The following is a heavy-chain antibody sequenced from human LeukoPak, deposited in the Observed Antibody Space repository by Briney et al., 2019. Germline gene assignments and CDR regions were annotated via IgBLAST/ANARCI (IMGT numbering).Heavy chain of an antibody. V-gene: IGHV7-4-1*02. D-gene: IGHD2-21*02. Sequence: ASVKVSCKASGGTFSSYAISWVRQAPGQGLEWMGWINTNTGNPTYAQGFTGRFVFSLDTSVSTAYLQISSLKAEDTAVYYCARIYCGGDCYSSFDYYYMDVWGKGTTVTVYS. CDR1: GGTFSSYA. CDR2: INTNTGNP. CDR3: ARIYCGGDCYSSFDYYYMDV. J-gene: IGHJ6*03.